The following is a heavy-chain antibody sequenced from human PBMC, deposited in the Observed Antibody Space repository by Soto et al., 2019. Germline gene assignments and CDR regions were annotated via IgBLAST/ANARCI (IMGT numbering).Heavy chain of an antibody. CDR3: ARENEQWVAADN. J-gene: IGHJ4*02. CDR2: ITSSGSTI. CDR1: GFTFSDYY. D-gene: IGHD6-19*01. V-gene: IGHV3-11*01. Sequence: GGSLRLSCAASGFTFSDYYMSWIRQAPGKGLEGVSYITSSGSTIYYADSVKGRFTISRDNAKNSLYLQMNSLRAEDTAVYYCARENEQWVAADNWGQGTLVTVSS.